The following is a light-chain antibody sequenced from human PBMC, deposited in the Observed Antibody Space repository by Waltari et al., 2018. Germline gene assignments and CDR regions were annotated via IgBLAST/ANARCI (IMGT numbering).Light chain of an antibody. V-gene: IGKV3-15*01. CDR2: GAS. J-gene: IGKJ1*01. CDR3: QQYNNWPTWT. Sequence: EIVMTQSPATLSVSPGERATLSCRASQSVSSNLAWYQQKPAQAPRLLIYGASTRATGIPARFSGSGSGTEFTLPISSLQSEDFAVYYCQQYNNWPTWTFGQGTKVEIK. CDR1: QSVSSN.